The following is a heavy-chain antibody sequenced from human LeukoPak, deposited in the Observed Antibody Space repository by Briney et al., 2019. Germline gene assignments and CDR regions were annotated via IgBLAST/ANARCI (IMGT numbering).Heavy chain of an antibody. D-gene: IGHD4-11*01. Sequence: PGGSLRLSCAASGFTFSRYWMSWVRQAPGKGLQWLANIKQDGSEKYYVDSVKGRFTISRDNAKNSLYLQMNRLRADDTAVYYCALGGWDYNPQSSSDFDYWGQGTLVTVSS. CDR3: ALGGWDYNPQSSSDFDY. V-gene: IGHV3-7*01. J-gene: IGHJ4*02. CDR2: IKQDGSEK. CDR1: GFTFSRYW.